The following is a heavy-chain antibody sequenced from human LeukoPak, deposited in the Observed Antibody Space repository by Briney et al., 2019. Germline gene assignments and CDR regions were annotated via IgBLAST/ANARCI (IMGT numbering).Heavy chain of an antibody. CDR3: ARERGVGYCSGGSCPLYWYFDL. CDR2: ISAYNGNT. CDR1: GYTFTSYG. J-gene: IGHJ2*01. Sequence: ASVKVSCKASGYTFTSYGISWVRQAPGQGLEWMGWISAYNGNTNYAQKLQGRVTMTTDTSTSTAYMELRSLRSDDTAVYYCARERGVGYCSGGSCPLYWYFDLWGRGTLVTVSS. D-gene: IGHD2-15*01. V-gene: IGHV1-18*01.